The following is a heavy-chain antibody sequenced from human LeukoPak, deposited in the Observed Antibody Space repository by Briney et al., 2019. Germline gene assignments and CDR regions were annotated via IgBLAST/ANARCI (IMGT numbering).Heavy chain of an antibody. CDR2: ISYDGSNK. J-gene: IGHJ6*03. CDR1: GFTFRSCT. V-gene: IGHV3-30*04. D-gene: IGHD2/OR15-2a*01. Sequence: GGSLRLSCAASGFTFRSCTMHWVRQAPGKGREWVALISYDGSNKYYADSVKGRFTISRDSSKNTLFLQMNSLRADDTAVYYCARPFLAGGYYMDVWGKGTTVSVSS. CDR3: ARPFLAGGYYMDV.